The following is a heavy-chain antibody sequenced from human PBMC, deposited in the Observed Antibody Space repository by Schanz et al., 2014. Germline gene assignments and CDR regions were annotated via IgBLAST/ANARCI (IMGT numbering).Heavy chain of an antibody. V-gene: IGHV3-7*01. CDR1: GFSVSTNY. CDR3: ARVLGGDEGLDQ. J-gene: IGHJ4*02. D-gene: IGHD4-17*01. CDR2: IKHDGSEK. Sequence: LQLVESGGGLVRPGGSLRLSCAVSGFSVSTNYMSWARQAPGKGLEWVANIKHDGSEKYYVDSVKGRFTISRDNAKNSMYLQMTSLSAEDTALYYCARVLGGDEGLDQWGQGTLVTVSS.